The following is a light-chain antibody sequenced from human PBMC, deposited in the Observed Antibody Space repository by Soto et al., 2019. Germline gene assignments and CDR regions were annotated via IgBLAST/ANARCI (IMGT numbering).Light chain of an antibody. CDR2: DVS. Sequence: QSVLTQPASVSGSPGQSITISCTGTSRDVGGYNYVSWYQQHSCKVPKLMIYDVSNRPSGVSNRFSGSKSGNTASLTISGLQAEDEADYYCSSYTISSVYVFGTGTRSP. CDR1: SRDVGGYNY. V-gene: IGLV2-14*01. J-gene: IGLJ1*01. CDR3: SSYTISSVYV.